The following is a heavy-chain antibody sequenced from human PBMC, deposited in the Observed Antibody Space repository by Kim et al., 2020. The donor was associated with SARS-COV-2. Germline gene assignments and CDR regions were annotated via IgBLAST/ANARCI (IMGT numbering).Heavy chain of an antibody. CDR2: ISGSGGST. D-gene: IGHD3-10*01. Sequence: GGSLRLSCAASGFTFSSYAMSWVRQAPGKGLEWVSAISGSGGSTYYADSVKGRFTISRDNSKNTLYLQMNSLRAEDTAVYYCAKLRTMVRGANDGMDVWGQGTTVTVSS. CDR1: GFTFSSYA. CDR3: AKLRTMVRGANDGMDV. V-gene: IGHV3-23*01. J-gene: IGHJ6*02.